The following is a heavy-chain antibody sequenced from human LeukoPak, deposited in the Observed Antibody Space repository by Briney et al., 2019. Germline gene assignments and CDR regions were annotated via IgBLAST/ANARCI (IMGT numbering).Heavy chain of an antibody. V-gene: IGHV3-74*01. CDR1: GFIFSNSATFRNYA. CDR3: ARDGLGSAHAY. J-gene: IGHJ4*02. CDR2: INGDGSST. D-gene: IGHD3/OR15-3a*01. Sequence: PGGSLRLSCTASGFIFSNSATFRNYAMSWVRQAPGKGLEWVSGINGDGSSTSYADSVKGRFTISRDNAKNTLYLQMNSLRAEDTAVYYCARDGLGSAHAYWGQGTLVTVSS.